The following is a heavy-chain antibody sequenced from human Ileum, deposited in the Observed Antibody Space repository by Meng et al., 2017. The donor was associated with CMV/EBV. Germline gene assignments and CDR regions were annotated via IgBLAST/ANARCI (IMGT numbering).Heavy chain of an antibody. CDR3: ARDGEGRWLQLGC. J-gene: IGHJ4*02. CDR2: IDYSGTT. CDR1: GDSISSGGYF. Sequence: SETLSLTCTVSGDSISSGGYFWGWVRQPPGKGLEWIGSIDYSGTTRYNPSLGSRVVISVDTSMNQLTLRPDSVTAADTAVYYCARDGEGRWLQLGCWGQGTLVTVSS. V-gene: IGHV4-39*06. D-gene: IGHD5-24*01.